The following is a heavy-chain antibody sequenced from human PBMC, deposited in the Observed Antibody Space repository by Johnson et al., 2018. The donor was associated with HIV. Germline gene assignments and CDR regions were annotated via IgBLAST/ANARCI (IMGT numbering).Heavy chain of an antibody. CDR1: GFIFRNYW. CDR3: ARGGDDAFDI. CDR2: IYSDGSDT. J-gene: IGHJ3*02. V-gene: IGHV3-74*03. Sequence: VQLVESGGGLVQPGGSLRLSCAASGFIFRNYWMHWVRQTPGKGLVWVARIYSDGSDTAYADSVKGRFTISRDNAKNSLYLQMNSLRAEDTAVYYCARGGDDAFDIWGQGTMVTVSS. D-gene: IGHD7-27*01.